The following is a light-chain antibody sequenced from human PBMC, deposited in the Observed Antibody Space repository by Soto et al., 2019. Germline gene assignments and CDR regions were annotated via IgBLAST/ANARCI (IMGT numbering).Light chain of an antibody. CDR2: DAS. CDR1: QSISSW. CDR3: QQYNSYPDT. Sequence: DIQMTQSPSTLSASVGDRVTITCRASQSISSWLAWYQQKPGKAPKLLIYDASSLESGVQSRFSGSGYGTEFTLTISSLQHDDFATYYCQQYNSYPDTFGQGTKLEIK. J-gene: IGKJ2*01. V-gene: IGKV1-5*01.